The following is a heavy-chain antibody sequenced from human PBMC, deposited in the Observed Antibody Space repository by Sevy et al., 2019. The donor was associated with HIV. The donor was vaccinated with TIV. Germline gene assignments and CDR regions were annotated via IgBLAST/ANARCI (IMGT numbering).Heavy chain of an antibody. CDR3: TRGYYYDSSGYSDY. Sequence: GGSLRLSCTGSGFTFSDYAMSWFRQAPGMGLEWVGFIRSKDYGGATEYAASVKGRVTISRDDSKSIADLQMNSLKTEDTAVYYCTRGYYYDSSGYSDYWGQGTLVTVSS. D-gene: IGHD3-22*01. CDR1: GFTFSDYA. V-gene: IGHV3-49*03. J-gene: IGHJ4*02. CDR2: IRSKDYGGAT.